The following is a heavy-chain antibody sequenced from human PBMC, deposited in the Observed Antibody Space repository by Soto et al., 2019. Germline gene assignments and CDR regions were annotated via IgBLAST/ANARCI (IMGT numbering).Heavy chain of an antibody. J-gene: IGHJ4*02. D-gene: IGHD3-22*01. CDR1: GFTFSSYW. V-gene: IGHV3-7*01. CDR3: ASHYDSSGYYLPSFDY. CDR2: IKQDGSEK. Sequence: GGSLRLSCAASGFTFSSYWMSWVRQAPGKGLEWVANIKQDGSEKYYVDSVKGRFTISRDNAKNSLYLQMNSLRAEDAALYYCASHYDSSGYYLPSFDYWGQGTLVTVSS.